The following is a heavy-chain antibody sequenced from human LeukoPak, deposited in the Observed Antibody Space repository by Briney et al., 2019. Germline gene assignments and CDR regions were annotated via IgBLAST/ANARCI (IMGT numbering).Heavy chain of an antibody. CDR1: GYTFTGYF. D-gene: IGHD2-21*02. Sequence: ASVKVSCKASGYTFTGYFIHWVRQAPGQGLEWMGWINPNSGGTNYAQKFQGRVTMTRDTSTSTVYMELSSLRSEDTAVYYCARDLGSVTDVGLNWGQGTLVTVSS. CDR2: INPNSGGT. J-gene: IGHJ4*02. CDR3: ARDLGSVTDVGLN. V-gene: IGHV1-2*02.